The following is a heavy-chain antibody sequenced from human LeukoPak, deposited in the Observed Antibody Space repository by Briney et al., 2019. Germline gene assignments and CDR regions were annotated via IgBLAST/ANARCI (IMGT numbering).Heavy chain of an antibody. CDR1: GGTFSSYA. J-gene: IGHJ4*02. V-gene: IGHV1-2*02. CDR2: INPNSGGT. CDR3: ARPYYDSSGPTYYFDY. Sequence: ASVKVSCKASGGTFSSYAISWVRQAPGQGLEWMGWINPNSGGTNYAQKFQGRVTMTRDTSISTAYMELSRLRSDDTAVYYCARPYYDSSGPTYYFDYWGQGTLVTVSS. D-gene: IGHD3-22*01.